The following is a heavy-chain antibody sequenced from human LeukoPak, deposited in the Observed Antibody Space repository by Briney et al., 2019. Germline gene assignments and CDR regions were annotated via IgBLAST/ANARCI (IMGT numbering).Heavy chain of an antibody. CDR2: MNPNSGNT. V-gene: IGHV1-8*01. Sequence: ASVKVSCKASGYTFTSYDINWVRQATGQGLEWMGWMNPNSGNTGYAQKFQGRVTMTRNTSISTAYMELSSLRSEDTAVYYCATFDQVGSGWYGYFDLWGRGTLVTVSS. J-gene: IGHJ2*01. D-gene: IGHD6-19*01. CDR1: GYTFTSYD. CDR3: ATFDQVGSGWYGYFDL.